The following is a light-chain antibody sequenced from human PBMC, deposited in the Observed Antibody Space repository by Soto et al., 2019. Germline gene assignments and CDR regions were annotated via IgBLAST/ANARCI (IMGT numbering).Light chain of an antibody. CDR3: QQYNNWPPLT. J-gene: IGKJ4*01. CDR1: QSVSATH. CDR2: GAS. Sequence: EIVMTQSPATLSVSPGERATLSCRASQSVSATHLAWYQQKPGQAPRLLLYGASTRPTDIPARFSGSGSGTEFTLTISRLQSEDFAIYYCQQYNNWPPLTFGGGTKVDIK. V-gene: IGKV3-15*01.